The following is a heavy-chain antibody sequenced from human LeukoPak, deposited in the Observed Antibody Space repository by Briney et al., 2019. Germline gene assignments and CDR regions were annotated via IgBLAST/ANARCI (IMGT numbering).Heavy chain of an antibody. CDR1: GGSFSGYY. V-gene: IGHV4-34*01. Sequence: SETLSLTCAVSGGSFSGYYWSWIRQPPGKGLEWIGEINHSGSTNYNPPLKSRVTISVDTSKNQFSLKLSSVTAADTAVYYCARGVGSSSPSYFDYWGQGTQVTVSS. CDR2: INHSGST. J-gene: IGHJ4*02. D-gene: IGHD6-13*01. CDR3: ARGVGSSSPSYFDY.